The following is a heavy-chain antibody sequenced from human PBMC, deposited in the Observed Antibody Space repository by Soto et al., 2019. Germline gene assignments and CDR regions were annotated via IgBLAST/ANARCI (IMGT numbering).Heavy chain of an antibody. CDR2: IYYSGST. J-gene: IGHJ6*02. CDR1: GGSISSGDYY. D-gene: IGHD3-10*01. V-gene: IGHV4-30-4*01. Sequence: SETLSLTCAVYGGSISSGDYYWSWIRQPPGKGLEWIGYIYYSGSTYYNPSLKSRVTISVDTSKNQFSLKLSSVTAADTAVYYCARLWFGEFYGMDVWGQGTTVTVSS. CDR3: ARLWFGEFYGMDV.